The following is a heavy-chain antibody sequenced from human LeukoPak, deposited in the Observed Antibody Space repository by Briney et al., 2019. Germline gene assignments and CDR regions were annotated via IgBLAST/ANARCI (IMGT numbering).Heavy chain of an antibody. J-gene: IGHJ3*02. D-gene: IGHD3-3*01. Sequence: GGSLRLPCAASGFTFSSYAMSWVRQAPGKGLEWVSAISGSGGSTYYADSVKGRFTISRDNSKNTLYLQMNSLRAEDTAVYYCAKDRLRFLEWLPYAFDIWGQGTMVTVSS. CDR3: AKDRLRFLEWLPYAFDI. V-gene: IGHV3-23*01. CDR1: GFTFSSYA. CDR2: ISGSGGST.